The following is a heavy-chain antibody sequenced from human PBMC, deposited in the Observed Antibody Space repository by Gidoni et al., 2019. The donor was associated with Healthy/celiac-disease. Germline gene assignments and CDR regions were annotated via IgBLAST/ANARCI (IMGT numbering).Heavy chain of an antibody. J-gene: IGHJ3*02. Sequence: QVQLQQWGAGLLKPSETLSLTCAVYGGSFSGYYWSWIRQPPGKGLEWIGEINHSGSTNYNPSLKSRVTISVDTSKNQFSLKLSSVTAADTAVYYCARWGTGDAFDTWGQGTMSPSLQ. CDR2: INHSGST. CDR3: ARWGTGDAFDT. CDR1: GGSFSGYY. V-gene: IGHV4-34*01. D-gene: IGHD3-10*01.